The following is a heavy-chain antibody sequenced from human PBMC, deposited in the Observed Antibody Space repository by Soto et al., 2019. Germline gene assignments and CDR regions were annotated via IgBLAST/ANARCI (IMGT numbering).Heavy chain of an antibody. CDR2: IYPGDSDT. CDR1: GYSFTSYW. Sequence: GDSLKISCQGSGYSFTSYWIGWVRQMPGKGLEWMGIIYPGDSDTRYSPSFQGQVTISADKSISTAYLQWSSLKASDTAMYYCARPGSHGGWYGLDAFDIWGQGTMVTVSS. J-gene: IGHJ3*02. D-gene: IGHD6-19*01. V-gene: IGHV5-51*01. CDR3: ARPGSHGGWYGLDAFDI.